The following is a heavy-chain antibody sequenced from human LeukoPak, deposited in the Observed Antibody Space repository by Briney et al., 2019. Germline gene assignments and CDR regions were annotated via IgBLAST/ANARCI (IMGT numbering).Heavy chain of an antibody. CDR3: ARDTVLRFLEYYFDY. J-gene: IGHJ4*02. D-gene: IGHD3-3*01. V-gene: IGHV1-3*01. CDR2: INAGNGNT. Sequence: ASVKVSCKASGYTFTSYAMHWVRQAPGQRLEWMGWINAGNGNTKYSQKFQGRVTITRDTSASTAYMELSSLRSEDTAVYYCARDTVLRFLEYYFDYWGQGTLVTVSS. CDR1: GYTFTSYA.